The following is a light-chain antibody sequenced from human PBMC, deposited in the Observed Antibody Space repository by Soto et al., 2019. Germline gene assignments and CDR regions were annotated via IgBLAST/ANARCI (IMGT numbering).Light chain of an antibody. J-gene: IGLJ1*01. CDR1: SSNIGTSS. V-gene: IGLV1-44*01. CDR2: TND. CDR3: AVWDDSLNGHV. Sequence: QSVLTQPPSASGTPGQTVTISCSGSSSNIGTSSVHWYKHLPGTAPKPLIYTNDQRPSGVPDRFSGSKSGTSASLAISGLQSEVEADYYCAVWDDSLNGHVFGAGTKVPS.